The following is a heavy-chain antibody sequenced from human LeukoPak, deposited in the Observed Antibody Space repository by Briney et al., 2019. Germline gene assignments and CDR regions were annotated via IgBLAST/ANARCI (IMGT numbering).Heavy chain of an antibody. D-gene: IGHD1-26*01. CDR1: GFTFSGSA. CDR2: IYTSGST. J-gene: IGHJ5*02. Sequence: GSLRLSCAASGFTFSGSALHWVRQASGKGLEWIGRIYTSGSTNYNPSLKSRVTVSVDTSKNQFSLKLSSVTAADTAVYYCAIVGATETWGQGTLVTVSS. V-gene: IGHV4-59*10. CDR3: AIVGATET.